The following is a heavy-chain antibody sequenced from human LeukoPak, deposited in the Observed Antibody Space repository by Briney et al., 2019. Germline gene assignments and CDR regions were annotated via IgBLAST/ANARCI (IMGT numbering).Heavy chain of an antibody. J-gene: IGHJ6*02. CDR2: ICSSSSYI. Sequence: GGSLRLSCAASGFTFSSYSMNWVRQAPGKGLEWVSSICSSSSYIYYADSVKGRFTISRDNAKNSLYLQMNSLRAEDTAVYYCARSGYPFYGMDVWGQGTTVTVSS. CDR3: ARSGYPFYGMDV. V-gene: IGHV3-21*01. CDR1: GFTFSSYS. D-gene: IGHD6-25*01.